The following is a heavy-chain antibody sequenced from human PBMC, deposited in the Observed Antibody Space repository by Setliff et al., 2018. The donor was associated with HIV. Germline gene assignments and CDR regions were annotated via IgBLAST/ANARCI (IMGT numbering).Heavy chain of an antibody. D-gene: IGHD6-19*01. V-gene: IGHV1-8*01. CDR3: ARLGSGWSDSYYYAMDI. CDR2: MNPSSGNT. Sequence: ASVKVSCKTSGYTFTSYDINWVRQATGQGLEWMGWMNPSSGNTGYAQKFQGRVTMTRNTSISTAYMALSSLRSEDTAVSFCARLGSGWSDSYYYAMDIWGQGTTVTVSS. CDR1: GYTFTSYD. J-gene: IGHJ6*02.